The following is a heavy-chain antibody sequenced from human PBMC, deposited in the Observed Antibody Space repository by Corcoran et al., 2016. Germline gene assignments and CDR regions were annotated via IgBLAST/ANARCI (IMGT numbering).Heavy chain of an antibody. J-gene: IGHJ4*02. CDR1: GDSVSSNSAA. CDR3: ATDWGGRVDYDSSVYALGY. Sequence: QVQLQQSGPGLVKPSQTLSLTCAISGDSVSSNSAAWNWIRQSPSRGLEWLGRTYYRSKWYNDYAVSVKSRITINPDTSKRQLSLPLNSVTAEDTAVYYCATDWGGRVDYDSSVYALGYWGQGTLVTVSS. CDR2: TYYRSKWYN. V-gene: IGHV6-1*01. D-gene: IGHD3-22*01.